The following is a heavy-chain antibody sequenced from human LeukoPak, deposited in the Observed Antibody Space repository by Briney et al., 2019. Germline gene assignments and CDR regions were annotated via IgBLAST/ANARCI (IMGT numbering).Heavy chain of an antibody. CDR1: GFTFSSYG. CDR2: IRYDGSNK. J-gene: IGHJ4*02. Sequence: GGSLRLSCAASGFTFSSYGMHWVRQAPGKGLEWVAFIRYDGSNKYYADSVKGRFTISRDNSKNTLYLQMNSLRAEDTAVYYCAEDHGIAVAGNFDYWGQGTLVTVSS. D-gene: IGHD6-19*01. CDR3: AEDHGIAVAGNFDY. V-gene: IGHV3-30*02.